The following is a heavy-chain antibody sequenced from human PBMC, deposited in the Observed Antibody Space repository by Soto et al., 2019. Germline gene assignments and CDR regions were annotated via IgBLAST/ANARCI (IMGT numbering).Heavy chain of an antibody. CDR3: AREVYYYGSGSPSYGMDV. J-gene: IGHJ6*02. D-gene: IGHD3-10*01. Sequence: EASVKVSCKASGGTFSSYAISWVRQAPGQGLEWMGGIIPIFGTANYAQKFQGRVTITADESTSTAYMELSSLRSEDTAVYYCAREVYYYGSGSPSYGMDVWGQGTTVTVSS. V-gene: IGHV1-69*13. CDR2: IIPIFGTA. CDR1: GGTFSSYA.